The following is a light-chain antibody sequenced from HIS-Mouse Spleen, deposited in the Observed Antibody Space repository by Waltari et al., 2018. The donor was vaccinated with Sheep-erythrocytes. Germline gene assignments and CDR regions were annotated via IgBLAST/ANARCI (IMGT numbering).Light chain of an antibody. Sequence: EIQMPQSPSPFSPSVGDRATITCQASQDISNYLNWYQQKPGKAPKPLIYDASNLETGVPSRFSGSGSGTDFTFTISSLQPEDIATYYCQQYDNLLTFGGGTKVEIK. V-gene: IGKV1-33*01. CDR3: QQYDNLLT. CDR2: DAS. CDR1: QDISNY. J-gene: IGKJ4*01.